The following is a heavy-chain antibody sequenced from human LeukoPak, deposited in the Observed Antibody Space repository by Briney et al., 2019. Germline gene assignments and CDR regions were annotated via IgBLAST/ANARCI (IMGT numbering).Heavy chain of an antibody. CDR2: ISGSGGST. V-gene: IGHV3-23*01. J-gene: IGHJ3*02. CDR1: GFNFMQYG. D-gene: IGHD4-23*01. CDR3: AKRGPRPGRWSDAFNI. Sequence: GGSLRLSCVGSGFNFMQYGMMRVRQAPGKGLEWVSAISGSGGSTYYADSVKGRFTISRDNSKNTLYLQMNSLRAEDTAVYYCAKRGPRPGRWSDAFNIWGQGTMVTVSS.